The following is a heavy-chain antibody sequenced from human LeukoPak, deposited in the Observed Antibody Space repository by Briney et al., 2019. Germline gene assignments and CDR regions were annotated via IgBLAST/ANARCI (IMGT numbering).Heavy chain of an antibody. V-gene: IGHV1-2*02. CDR1: GYTFTSYG. D-gene: IGHD5-24*01. CDR2: INPNSGGT. J-gene: IGHJ4*02. CDR3: ARGEMAYYFDY. Sequence: ASVKVSCKASGYTFTSYGISWVRQAPGQGLEWMGWINPNSGGTNYAQKFQGRATMTRDTSISTAYMELSRLRSDDTAVYYCARGEMAYYFDYWGQGTLVTVSS.